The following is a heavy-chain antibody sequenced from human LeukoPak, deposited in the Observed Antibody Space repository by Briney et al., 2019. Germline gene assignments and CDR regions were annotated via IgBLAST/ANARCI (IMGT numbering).Heavy chain of an antibody. CDR1: GGSISSSSYY. CDR2: IYYSGST. J-gene: IGHJ4*02. V-gene: IGHV4-39*01. Sequence: SETLSLTCTVSGGSISSSSYYWGWIRQPPGKGLEWIGSIYYSGSTYYNPSLKSQVTISVDTSKNQFSLKLSSVTAADTAVYYCARGCRVGSTSCVRDFDYWGQGTLVTVSS. D-gene: IGHD2-2*01. CDR3: ARGCRVGSTSCVRDFDY.